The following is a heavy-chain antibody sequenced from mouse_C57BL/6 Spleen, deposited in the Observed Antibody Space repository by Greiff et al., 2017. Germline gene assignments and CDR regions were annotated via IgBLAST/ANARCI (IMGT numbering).Heavy chain of an antibody. CDR1: GYTFTSYW. D-gene: IGHD3-2*02. J-gene: IGHJ3*01. Sequence: VQLQQSGAELVKPGASVKMSCKASGYTFTSYWITWVKQRPGQGLEWIGDIYPGSGSTNYNEKFKSKATLTVDTSSSTAYMQLSSLTSEDSAVYYCARSRPDSSGYFAYWGQGTLVTVSA. CDR3: ARSRPDSSGYFAY. CDR2: IYPGSGST. V-gene: IGHV1-55*01.